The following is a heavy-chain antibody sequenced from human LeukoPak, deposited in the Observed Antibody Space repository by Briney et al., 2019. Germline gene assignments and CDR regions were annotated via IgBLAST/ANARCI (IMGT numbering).Heavy chain of an antibody. J-gene: IGHJ6*02. Sequence: PSETLSLTCTVSGGSISSGGYYWSWIRQHPGKGLEWIGYIYYSGSTYYNPSLKSRVTISVDTSKNQFSLKLSSVTAADTAVYYCARDCQPLVWPYYYYGMDVWGQGTTVTVSS. CDR3: ARDCQPLVWPYYYYGMDV. CDR1: GGSISSGGYY. CDR2: IYYSGST. V-gene: IGHV4-31*03. D-gene: IGHD6-13*01.